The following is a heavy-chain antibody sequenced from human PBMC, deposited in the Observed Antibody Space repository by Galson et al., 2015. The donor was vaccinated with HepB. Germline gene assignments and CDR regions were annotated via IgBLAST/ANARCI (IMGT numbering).Heavy chain of an antibody. CDR3: ARVPYSGSYGIDY. CDR2: INSDGSST. CDR1: GFTFSSYW. Sequence: SLRLSCAASGFTFSSYWMHWVRQAPGKGLVWVSRINSDGSSTSYADSVKGRFTISRDNAKNTLYLQMNSLRAEDTAVYYCARVPYSGSYGIDYWGQGTLVTVSS. V-gene: IGHV3-74*01. D-gene: IGHD1-26*01. J-gene: IGHJ4*02.